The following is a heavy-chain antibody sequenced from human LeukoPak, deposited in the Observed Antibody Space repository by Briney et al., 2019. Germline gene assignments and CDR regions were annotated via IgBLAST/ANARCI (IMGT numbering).Heavy chain of an antibody. CDR2: ITSGTTCI. V-gene: IGHV3-21*01. CDR3: ARWPYSSSYDY. Sequence: GGSLRLSCAASGFTFSDYNMNWVRQSPEKGLEWVSSITSGTTCIYYADSVRGRFTLSRDNAKNSLYLQMNSLRAEDTAVYYCARWPYSSSYDYWGQGTLVTVSS. CDR1: GFTFSDYN. J-gene: IGHJ4*02. D-gene: IGHD6-6*01.